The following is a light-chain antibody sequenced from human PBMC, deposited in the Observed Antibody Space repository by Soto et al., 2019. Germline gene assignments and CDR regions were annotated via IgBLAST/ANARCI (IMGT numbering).Light chain of an antibody. J-gene: IGKJ1*01. CDR2: EAS. CDR3: QHFGNSPLWT. V-gene: IGKV3-20*01. Sequence: ENVLTQSPGTLSLSPGERATLSCRASQSVSSDYLAWYQQKPGQPPRLLIYEASTRAIGIPDRFSGSGSGTEFTLTISRLEPEDFAVYFCQHFGNSPLWTFGQGTKVDTK. CDR1: QSVSSDY.